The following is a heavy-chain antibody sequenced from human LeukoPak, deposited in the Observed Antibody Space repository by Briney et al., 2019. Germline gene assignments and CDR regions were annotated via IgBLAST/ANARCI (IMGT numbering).Heavy chain of an antibody. CDR3: VREARGYTYGPYFDY. D-gene: IGHD5-18*01. CDR1: GGSISSSSYY. Sequence: SETLSLTCTVSGGSISSSSYYWGWIRQPPGKGLEWIGSIYYSGSTYYNPSLKSRVTISVDTSKKQFSLKLSSVTAADTAVYYCVREARGYTYGPYFDYWGQGTLVTVSS. V-gene: IGHV4-39*07. J-gene: IGHJ4*02. CDR2: IYYSGST.